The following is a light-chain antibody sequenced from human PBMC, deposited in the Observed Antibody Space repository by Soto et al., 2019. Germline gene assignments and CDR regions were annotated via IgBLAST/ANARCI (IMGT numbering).Light chain of an antibody. CDR1: QSVRSSY. V-gene: IGKV3-20*01. CDR2: GAS. Sequence: EIVLTQSPGTLSLPPGERATLSCRASQSVRSSYLAWYQQKFGQAPRLFIYGASSRATGIPDRFSGSGSGTDFTLTISRLEPEDFAVYYCQQYGSSSWTFGQGTKVEIK. CDR3: QQYGSSSWT. J-gene: IGKJ1*01.